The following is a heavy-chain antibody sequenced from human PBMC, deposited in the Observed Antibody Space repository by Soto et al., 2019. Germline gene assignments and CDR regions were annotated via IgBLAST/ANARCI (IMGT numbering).Heavy chain of an antibody. D-gene: IGHD3-22*01. CDR3: AKGPYDSSAYYLDY. CDR1: WFTFSNAW. CDR2: IKSKTDGGTT. J-gene: IGHJ4*02. V-gene: IGHV3-15*07. Sequence: GGVPRLSCGGSWFTFSNAWINWGRQGPGKGLEWVGRIKSKTDGGTTDYAAPVKGRFTISRDDSKNTLYLQMNSLKAEDTAVYYCAKGPYDSSAYYLDYWGQGTLVTVSS.